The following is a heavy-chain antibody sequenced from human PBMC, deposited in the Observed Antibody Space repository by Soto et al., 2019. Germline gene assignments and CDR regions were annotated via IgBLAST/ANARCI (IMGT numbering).Heavy chain of an antibody. CDR1: GYTFTGYY. CDR2: INPNSGGT. Sequence: ASVKVSCKTSGYTFTGYYMHWVRQAPGQGLEWMGWINPNSGGTNYAQKFQGWVTMTRDTSISTAYMELSRLRSDDTAVYYCAIVPAAIRSLYYYGMDVWGQGTTVTVSS. V-gene: IGHV1-2*04. D-gene: IGHD2-2*01. CDR3: AIVPAAIRSLYYYGMDV. J-gene: IGHJ6*02.